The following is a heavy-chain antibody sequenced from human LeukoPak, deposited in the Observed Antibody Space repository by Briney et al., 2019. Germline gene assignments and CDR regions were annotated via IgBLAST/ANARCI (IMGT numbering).Heavy chain of an antibody. CDR1: GFTFSTYG. CDR2: IWYDGENK. Sequence: SGGSLRLSCAASGFTFSTYGMHWVRQAPGKGLEWVALIWYDGENKYYADSVKGRFTISRDISKSTVYLQMSSLRAEDTAVYYCANGGGDSALAASVPSFQHWGQGTLVTVSS. J-gene: IGHJ1*01. V-gene: IGHV3-33*06. CDR3: ANGGGDSALAASVPSFQH. D-gene: IGHD2-21*02.